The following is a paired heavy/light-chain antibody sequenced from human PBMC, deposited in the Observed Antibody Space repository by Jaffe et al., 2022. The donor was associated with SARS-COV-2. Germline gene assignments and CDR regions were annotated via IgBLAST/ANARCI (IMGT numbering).Heavy chain of an antibody. CDR2: ISWNSGSI. J-gene: IGHJ6*02. V-gene: IGHV3-9*01. D-gene: IGHD2-21*02. CDR1: GFTFDDYA. Sequence: EVQLVESGGGLVQPGRSLRLSCAASGFTFDDYAMHWVRQAPGKGLEWVSGISWNSGSIGYADSVKGRFTISRDNAKNSLYLQMNSLRAEDTALYYCAKGGPATAPYYYYGMDVWGQGTTVTVSS. CDR3: AKGGPATAPYYYYGMDV.
Light chain of an antibody. CDR3: QVWDSSSDHPGV. CDR1: NIGSKS. CDR2: DDS. V-gene: IGLV3-21*02. Sequence: SYVLTQPPSVSVAPGQTARITCGGNNIGSKSVHWYQQKPGQAPVLVVYDDSDRPSGIPERFSGSNSGNTATLTISRVEAGDEADYYCQVWDSSSDHPGVFGGGTKLTVL. J-gene: IGLJ2*01.